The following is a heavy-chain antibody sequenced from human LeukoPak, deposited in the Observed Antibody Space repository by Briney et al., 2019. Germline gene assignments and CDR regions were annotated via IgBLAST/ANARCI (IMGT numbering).Heavy chain of an antibody. CDR1: GGSISSYY. V-gene: IGHV4-4*07. Sequence: SETLSLTCTVSGGSISSYYWSWIRQPAGKGLEWIGRIYTSGSTNYNPSLKSRVTMSADTSKNQFSLKLSSVTAADTAVYYCARVGGSSSGFYYYYGMDVWGQGTTVTVSS. CDR3: ARVGGSSSGFYYYYGMDV. D-gene: IGHD6-6*01. CDR2: IYTSGST. J-gene: IGHJ6*02.